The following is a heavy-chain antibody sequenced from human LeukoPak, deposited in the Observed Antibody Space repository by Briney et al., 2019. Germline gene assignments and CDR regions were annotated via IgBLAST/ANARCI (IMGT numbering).Heavy chain of an antibody. J-gene: IGHJ5*02. Sequence: ASVKASCKASGYTFTSYYMHWVRQAPGQGLEWMGIINPSGGSTSYAQKFQGRVTMTRDMSTSTVYMELSSLRSEDTAVYYCARGGYDFWSGYYTLIGWFDPWGQGTLVTVSS. D-gene: IGHD3-3*01. CDR3: ARGGYDFWSGYYTLIGWFDP. V-gene: IGHV1-46*01. CDR1: GYTFTSYY. CDR2: INPSGGST.